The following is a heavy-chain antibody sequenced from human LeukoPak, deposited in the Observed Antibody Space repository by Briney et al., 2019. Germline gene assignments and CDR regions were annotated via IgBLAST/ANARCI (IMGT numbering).Heavy chain of an antibody. Sequence: PGGSLRLSCVASGFTFGKYWMSWVRQAPGKGLEWVANIKLDGSEKNYVDSVKGRFTISRDNSKNTLYLQMNSLRAEDTAVYYCAKDGTLRGYCSSTSCYPDYGMDVWGQGTTVTVSS. CDR2: IKLDGSEK. J-gene: IGHJ6*02. CDR1: GFTFGKYW. D-gene: IGHD2-2*01. V-gene: IGHV3-7*03. CDR3: AKDGTLRGYCSSTSCYPDYGMDV.